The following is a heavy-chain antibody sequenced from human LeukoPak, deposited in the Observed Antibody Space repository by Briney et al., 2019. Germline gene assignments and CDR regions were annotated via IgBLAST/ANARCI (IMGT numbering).Heavy chain of an antibody. CDR1: GNSLSRGDYY. CDR2: IYTSGSN. Sequence: SETLSLTCTVSGNSLSRGDYYSSWIRQPAGKGLEWHGRIYTSGSNNYNPSLKTRVTIPGDTSKNQFSLRLSSVTAADTAVYYCARASYSYDINGWVPFDYWGQGTLVTVSS. CDR3: ARASYSYDINGWVPFDY. J-gene: IGHJ4*02. V-gene: IGHV4-61*02. D-gene: IGHD3-22*01.